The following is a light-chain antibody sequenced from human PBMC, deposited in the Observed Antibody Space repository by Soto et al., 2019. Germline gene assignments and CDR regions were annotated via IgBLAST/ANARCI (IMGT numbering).Light chain of an antibody. Sequence: QSVLTQPPSVSGAPGQRVTISCTGSSSYIGAGYDVHWYQQLPGTAPKLLIYGNSNRPSGVPDRFSGSKSGTSASLAITGLQAEDEADYYCQSYDSSLSGSVFGGGTQVTVL. V-gene: IGLV1-40*01. CDR1: SSYIGAGYD. CDR3: QSYDSSLSGSV. J-gene: IGLJ3*02. CDR2: GNS.